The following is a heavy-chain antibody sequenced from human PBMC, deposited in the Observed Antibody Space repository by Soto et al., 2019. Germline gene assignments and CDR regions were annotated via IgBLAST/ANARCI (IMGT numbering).Heavy chain of an antibody. CDR3: AHRKLWFGVDVTFDP. CDR2: IYWDDDK. Sequence: QITLKESGPTLVKPTQTLTLTCTFSGFSLSTSGVGVGWIRQPPGKALEWLALIYWDDDKRYSPSLKSRLTIIKDTSKNQVVLTMTNMDPVDTATYYCAHRKLWFGVDVTFDPWGQGTLVTVSS. V-gene: IGHV2-5*02. J-gene: IGHJ5*02. D-gene: IGHD3-10*01. CDR1: GFSLSTSGVG.